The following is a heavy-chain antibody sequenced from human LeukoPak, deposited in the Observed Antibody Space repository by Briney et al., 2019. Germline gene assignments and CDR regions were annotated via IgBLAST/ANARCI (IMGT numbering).Heavy chain of an antibody. D-gene: IGHD2-2*01. CDR2: ISGSGGST. CDR3: AASLPNIVVVPATKGPFGY. V-gene: IGHV3-23*01. J-gene: IGHJ4*02. Sequence: PGGSLRLSCAASGFTFSSYAMSWVRQAPGKGLEWVSAISGSGGSTYYADSVKGRFTISRDNSKNTLYLQTNSLRAEDTAVYYCAASLPNIVVVPATKGPFGYWGQGALVTVSS. CDR1: GFTFSSYA.